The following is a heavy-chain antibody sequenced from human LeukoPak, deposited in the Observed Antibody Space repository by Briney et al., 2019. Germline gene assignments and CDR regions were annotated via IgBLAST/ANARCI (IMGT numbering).Heavy chain of an antibody. Sequence: SETLSLTCTVSGGSISGHFWSWIRQTPGKGVEWLGFIYDSGHTDYNPSLRSRVTMSVDTPKNQFSLKLSAATAADTAVYYCARGEMPTVGTWTFDIWGHGTMVTVS. J-gene: IGHJ3*02. V-gene: IGHV4-59*11. CDR2: IYDSGHT. D-gene: IGHD5-24*01. CDR3: ARGEMPTVGTWTFDI. CDR1: GGSISGHF.